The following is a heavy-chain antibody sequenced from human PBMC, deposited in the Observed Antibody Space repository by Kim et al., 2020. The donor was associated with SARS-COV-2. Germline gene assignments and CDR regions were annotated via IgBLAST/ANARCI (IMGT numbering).Heavy chain of an antibody. V-gene: IGHV3-33*01. D-gene: IGHD2-2*01. J-gene: IGHJ4*02. CDR3: ARDWRGCSSTSCPS. Sequence: ADSVKGRFTISRDNSKNTLYLQMNSLRAEDTAVYYCARDWRGCSSTSCPSWGQGTLVTVSS.